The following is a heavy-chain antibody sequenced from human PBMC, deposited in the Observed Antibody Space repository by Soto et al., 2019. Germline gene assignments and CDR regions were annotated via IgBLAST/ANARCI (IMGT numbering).Heavy chain of an antibody. CDR3: AREGYCSSGSCALYSHDFFGMDV. Sequence: ASVKVSCKAARYSFARYCISWVRQAPGQGLEWMGRISTYNSNTKYAQKFQGRVTMTTDTPTSTAYMNLRSLTSDDTAVYYCAREGYCSSGSCALYSHDFFGMDVWGQGTTVTVSS. J-gene: IGHJ6*02. D-gene: IGHD2-15*01. CDR1: RYSFARYC. V-gene: IGHV1-18*01. CDR2: ISTYNSNT.